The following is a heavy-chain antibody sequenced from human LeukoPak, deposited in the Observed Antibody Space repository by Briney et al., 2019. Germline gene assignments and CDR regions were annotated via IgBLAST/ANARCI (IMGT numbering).Heavy chain of an antibody. D-gene: IGHD6-19*01. Sequence: SETLSLPCTVSGGSISSYYLSWIRQPPGKGLEGIGDIYYSGSTNYNPSLKSRVTISVDTSKNQFSLKLSSVTAADTAVYYCARLPDQDSSGRAYDYWGQGTLVTVSS. CDR3: ARLPDQDSSGRAYDY. CDR1: GGSISSYY. CDR2: IYYSGST. J-gene: IGHJ4*02. V-gene: IGHV4-59*01.